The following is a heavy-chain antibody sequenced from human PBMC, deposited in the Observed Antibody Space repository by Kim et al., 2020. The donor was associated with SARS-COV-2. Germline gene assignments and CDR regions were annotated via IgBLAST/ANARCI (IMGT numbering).Heavy chain of an antibody. D-gene: IGHD4-17*01. CDR3: ARDPHYGGNMFHYYGMDV. V-gene: IGHV1-69*13. J-gene: IGHJ6*02. CDR1: GGTFSSYA. CDR2: IIPIFGTA. Sequence: SVKVSCKASGGTFSSYAISWVRQAPGQGLDWMGGIIPIFGTANYAQKFQGRVTITADESTSTAYMELSSLRSEDTAVYYCARDPHYGGNMFHYYGMDVWGQGTTVTVSS.